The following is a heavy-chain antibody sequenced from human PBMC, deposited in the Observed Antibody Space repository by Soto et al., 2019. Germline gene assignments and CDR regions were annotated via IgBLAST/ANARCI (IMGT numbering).Heavy chain of an antibody. Sequence: EVQLVETGGGLIQPGGSLRLSCAASGFTVSSNSMSWVRQAPGKGLEWVSVIYSGGSTYYADSVKGRFTISRDNSKNTLYLQMNSLRAEDTAVYYCARDLIRYYYGMDVWGQGTTVTVSS. CDR1: GFTVSSNS. CDR3: ARDLIRYYYGMDV. CDR2: IYSGGST. V-gene: IGHV3-53*02. J-gene: IGHJ6*02. D-gene: IGHD3-10*01.